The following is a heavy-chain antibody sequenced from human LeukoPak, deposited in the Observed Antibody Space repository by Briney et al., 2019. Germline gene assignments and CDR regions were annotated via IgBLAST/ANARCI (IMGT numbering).Heavy chain of an antibody. CDR3: ARDGAARGSGSFGD. Sequence: GGSLRLSCAASGFTFRSYWMSWVCQAPGKRLEWVANINQDGSEKHYVDSVKGRFTISRDNAKNSLYLQMNSLRAEDTAVYFCARDGAARGSGSFGDWGQGTLVTVSS. CDR1: GFTFRSYW. V-gene: IGHV3-7*01. D-gene: IGHD3-10*01. CDR2: INQDGSEK. J-gene: IGHJ4*02.